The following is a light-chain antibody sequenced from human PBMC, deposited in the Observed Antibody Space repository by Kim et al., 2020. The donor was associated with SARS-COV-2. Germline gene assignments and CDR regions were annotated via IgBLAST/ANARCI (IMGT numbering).Light chain of an antibody. Sequence: ASVGEKVTITCRASQTISTWLAWYQQKPGKAPKVLIYRGSNLESGVPSRFSGSVSGTEFTLTISSLQPDDFATYYCQQYSSYLPRTFGQGTKVEI. CDR1: QTISTW. J-gene: IGKJ1*01. CDR2: RGS. CDR3: QQYSSYLPRT. V-gene: IGKV1-5*03.